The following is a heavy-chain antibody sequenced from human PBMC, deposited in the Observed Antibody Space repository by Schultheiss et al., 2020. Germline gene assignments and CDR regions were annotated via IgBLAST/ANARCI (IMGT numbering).Heavy chain of an antibody. CDR3: ARGTFGQWLAQVDY. CDR1: GFTFSSYA. D-gene: IGHD6-19*01. J-gene: IGHJ4*02. CDR2: ISYDGSNK. V-gene: IGHV3-30-3*01. Sequence: GGSLRLSCAASGFTFSSYAMHWVRQAPGKGLEWVAVISYDGSNKYYADSVKGRFTISRDNSKNTLYLQMNSLRAEDTAVYYCARGTFGQWLAQVDYWGQGTLGNVAA.